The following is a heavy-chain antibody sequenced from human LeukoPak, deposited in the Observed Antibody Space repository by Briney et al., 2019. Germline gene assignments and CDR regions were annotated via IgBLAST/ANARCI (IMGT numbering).Heavy chain of an antibody. Sequence: GGSLRLSCAASGFTFSSYWMHWVRQAPGKGLVWVSRINSDGSSTCYADSVKGRFTISRDNAKNTLYLQMNSLRAEDTAVYYCARGKMVRGVPDAFDIWGQGTMVTVSS. D-gene: IGHD3-10*01. CDR3: ARGKMVRGVPDAFDI. CDR2: INSDGSST. V-gene: IGHV3-74*01. CDR1: GFTFSSYW. J-gene: IGHJ3*02.